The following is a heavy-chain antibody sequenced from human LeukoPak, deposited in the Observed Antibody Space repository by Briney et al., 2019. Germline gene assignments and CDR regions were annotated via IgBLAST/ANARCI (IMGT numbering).Heavy chain of an antibody. CDR3: ARVAGGQQLGWFDP. J-gene: IGHJ5*02. D-gene: IGHD6-13*01. CDR2: IYHSGST. CDR1: GGSISSGGYY. V-gene: IGHV4-30-2*01. Sequence: SETLSLTCSVSGGSISSGGYYWSWIRQPPGKGLEWIGYIYHSGSTYYNPSLKSRVTISVDRSKNQFSLKLSSVTAADTAVYYCARVAGGQQLGWFDPWGQGTLVTVSS.